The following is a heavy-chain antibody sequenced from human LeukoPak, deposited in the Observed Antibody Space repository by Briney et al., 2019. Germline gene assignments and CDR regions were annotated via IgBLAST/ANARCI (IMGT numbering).Heavy chain of an antibody. CDR1: GGSISSGDYY. D-gene: IGHD3-10*01. J-gene: IGHJ1*01. Sequence: SETLSLTCTVSGGSISSGDYYWSWIRQPPGTGLEWIGCIYYSGNTYYNPSLKSRVTISVDTSKNQFSLKLSSVTAADTAVYYCAREDGTIVRGVITGGYFQHWGQGTLVTASS. CDR3: AREDGTIVRGVITGGYFQH. CDR2: IYYSGNT. V-gene: IGHV4-30-4*01.